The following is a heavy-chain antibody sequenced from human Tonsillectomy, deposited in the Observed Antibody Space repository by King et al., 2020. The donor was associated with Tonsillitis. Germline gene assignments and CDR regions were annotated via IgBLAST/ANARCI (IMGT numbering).Heavy chain of an antibody. V-gene: IGHV3-30*02. CDR3: AKLGETSGHYVFDI. CDR2: IRYDESDR. D-gene: IGHD3-16*01. Sequence: VQLVESGGGVVQPGGALRLSCAASGFTFSNYGMHWVRQAPGKGLEWVAFIRYDESDRYYSDSVKGRFTISRDNSKNRLYLQMNSVRSEDTAVYYCAKLGETSGHYVFDIWGQGTMVTVSS. J-gene: IGHJ3*02. CDR1: GFTFSNYG.